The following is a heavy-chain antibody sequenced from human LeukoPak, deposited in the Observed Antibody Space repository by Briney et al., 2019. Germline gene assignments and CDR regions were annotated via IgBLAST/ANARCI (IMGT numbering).Heavy chain of an antibody. V-gene: IGHV3-53*01. Sequence: PGGSLRLSCAASGFTVSTNYMSWVRQAPGKGLEWVSVLYHGGSTYYADSVKGRFTISRDNSNNTLYLQMNRLRVKDTAVYYCTRGFRDYWGQGTLVTVSS. J-gene: IGHJ4*02. CDR1: GFTVSTNY. CDR3: TRGFRDY. D-gene: IGHD3-3*01. CDR2: LYHGGST.